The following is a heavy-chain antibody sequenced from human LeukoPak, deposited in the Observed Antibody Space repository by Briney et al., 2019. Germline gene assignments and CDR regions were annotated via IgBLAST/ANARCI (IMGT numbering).Heavy chain of an antibody. CDR1: GGTFSNYA. CDR3: AREGGYDSSGYYYPFSH. D-gene: IGHD3-22*01. Sequence: GASVKVSCKAFGGTFSNYAISWVRQAPGQGLEWMGRIIPIFGRANYAQKFQGRVTITTDESTTTAYMELSSLRSEDTAVYYCAREGGYDSSGYYYPFSHWGQGTLVTVSS. CDR2: IIPIFGRA. J-gene: IGHJ4*02. V-gene: IGHV1-69*05.